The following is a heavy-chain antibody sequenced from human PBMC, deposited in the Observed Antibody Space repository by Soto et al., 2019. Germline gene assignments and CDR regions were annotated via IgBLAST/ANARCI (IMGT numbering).Heavy chain of an antibody. CDR1: GYTFTSYA. V-gene: IGHV1-3*01. CDR3: ARDERATVTKLSGFDP. Sequence: ASVKVSCKASGYTFTSYAMHWVRQAPGQRLEWMGWINAGNGNTKYSQKFQGRVTITRDTSASTAYMELSSLRSEDTAVYYCARDERATVTKLSGFDPWGQGTLVTVSS. J-gene: IGHJ5*02. D-gene: IGHD4-4*01. CDR2: INAGNGNT.